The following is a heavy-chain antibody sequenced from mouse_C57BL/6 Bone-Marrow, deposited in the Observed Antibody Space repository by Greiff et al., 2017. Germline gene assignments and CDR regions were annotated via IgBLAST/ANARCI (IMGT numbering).Heavy chain of an antibody. V-gene: IGHV1-5*01. CDR1: GYTFTSYW. D-gene: IGHD1-1*01. J-gene: IGHJ2*01. CDR3: TRTSSCPYYFDY. Sequence: EVQLQQSGTVLARPGASVKMSCKTSGYTFTSYWMHWVKQRPGQGLEWIGAIYPGNSDTSYNQKFKGKAKLTAVTSASTAYMELSSLTNEDSAVYYCTRTSSCPYYFDYWGQGTTLTVSS. CDR2: IYPGNSDT.